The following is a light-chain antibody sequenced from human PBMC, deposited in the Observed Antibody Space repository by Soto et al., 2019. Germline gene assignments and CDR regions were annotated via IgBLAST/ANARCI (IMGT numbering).Light chain of an antibody. Sequence: QSVLTQPASVSGSPGQSITISCTGTSSDVGGYNYVSWYQQHPDKAPKLMIYEVSNRPSGVSNRFSGSKSGHTASLTISGLQSGDEADYFCTSYTSYSTLDVFGTGTKLTVL. J-gene: IGLJ1*01. CDR3: TSYTSYSTLDV. CDR1: SSDVGGYNY. V-gene: IGLV2-14*01. CDR2: EVS.